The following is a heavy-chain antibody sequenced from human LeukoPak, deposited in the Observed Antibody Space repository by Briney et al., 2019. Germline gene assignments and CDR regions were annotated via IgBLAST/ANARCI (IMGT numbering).Heavy chain of an antibody. Sequence: SETLSLTCAVYGGSFSGYYWSWIRQPPGKGLEWIGEINYSGSTNYNPSLKSRVTISIDTSKNQFSLKLSSVTAADTAVYYCTRGPDYSSSWYDDFWGQGTLVTVSS. CDR1: GGSFSGYY. CDR2: INYSGST. V-gene: IGHV4-34*01. D-gene: IGHD6-13*01. J-gene: IGHJ4*02. CDR3: TRGPDYSSSWYDDF.